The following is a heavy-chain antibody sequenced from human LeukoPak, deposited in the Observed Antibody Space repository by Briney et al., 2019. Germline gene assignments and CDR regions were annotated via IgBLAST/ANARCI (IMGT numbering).Heavy chain of an antibody. J-gene: IGHJ6*02. CDR3: ASTTRGYSYGSRYYYYGMDV. CDR2: IYYSGST. Sequence: SETLSLTCTVSGGSISSYYWSWIRQPPGKGLEWTGYIYYSGSTNYNPSLKSRVTISVDTSKNQFSLKLSSVTAADTAVYYCASTTRGYSYGSRYYYYGMDVWGQGTTVTVSS. CDR1: GGSISSYY. D-gene: IGHD5-18*01. V-gene: IGHV4-59*01.